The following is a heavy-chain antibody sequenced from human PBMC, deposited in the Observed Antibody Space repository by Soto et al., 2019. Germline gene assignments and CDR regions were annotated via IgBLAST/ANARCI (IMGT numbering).Heavy chain of an antibody. V-gene: IGHV1-46*01. Sequence: ASVKVSCKASGYTFTSYDMHWVRQAPGQGLQWMGIINPSGGSTSYAQKFQGRVTMTRDTSTTTVYMELSSLRSEDTAVYYCAREAHSRYYFDYWGQGTLVTVSS. CDR1: GYTFTSYD. J-gene: IGHJ4*02. CDR3: AREAHSRYYFDY. CDR2: INPSGGST.